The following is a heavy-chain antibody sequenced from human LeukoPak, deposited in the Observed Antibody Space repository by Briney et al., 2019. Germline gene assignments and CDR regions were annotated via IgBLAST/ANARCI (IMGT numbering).Heavy chain of an antibody. J-gene: IGHJ6*02. CDR2: INPSGGST. CDR1: GDTFTSYY. V-gene: IGHV1-46*01. CDR3: ARGAYYDSSGYYYGGGYYYYGMDV. D-gene: IGHD3-22*01. Sequence: ASLKVSCKASGDTFTSYYMHWVRQAPGQGLEWMGIINPSGGSTSYAQKFQGRVTMTRDTFTSTVYMELSSLRSEDTAVYYCARGAYYDSSGYYYGGGYYYYGMDVWGQGTTVTVSS.